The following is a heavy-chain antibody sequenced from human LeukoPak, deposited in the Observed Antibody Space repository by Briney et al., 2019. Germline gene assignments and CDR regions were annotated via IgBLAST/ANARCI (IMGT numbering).Heavy chain of an antibody. Sequence: ASVKVSCKAAGYIFTNYYLHWVRQAPGQGLEWMGIINPSGGSTSYAQKFQGRVTMTRDTSTSTVYMELSSLRSEDTAVYYCARDGLSSDVVVVAATPTPPGYYFDYWGQGTLVTVSS. CDR1: GYIFTNYY. V-gene: IGHV1-46*01. CDR3: ARDGLSSDVVVVAATPTPPGYYFDY. D-gene: IGHD2-15*01. CDR2: INPSGGST. J-gene: IGHJ4*02.